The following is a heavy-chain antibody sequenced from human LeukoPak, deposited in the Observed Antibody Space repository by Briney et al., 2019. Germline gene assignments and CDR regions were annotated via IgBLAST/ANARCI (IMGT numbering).Heavy chain of an antibody. V-gene: IGHV4-39*07. D-gene: IGHD3-10*01. CDR2: IYYSGST. CDR1: GGSISSSSDY. J-gene: IGHJ5*02. CDR3: ARDSAGSGYNWFDP. Sequence: SETLSLTCTVSGGSISSSSDYWGWIRQPPGKGLEWIGSIYYSGSTYYNPSLKSRVTISVDTSKNQFSLKLSSVTAADTAVYYCARDSAGSGYNWFDPWGQGTLVTVSS.